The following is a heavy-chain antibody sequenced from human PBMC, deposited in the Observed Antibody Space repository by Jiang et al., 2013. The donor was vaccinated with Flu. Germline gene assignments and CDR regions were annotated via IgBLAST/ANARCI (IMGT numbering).Heavy chain of an antibody. V-gene: IGHV4-59*01. CDR1: GGSISSYY. CDR2: IYYSGSI. Sequence: GPGLVKPSETLSLTCTVSGGSISSYYWSWIRQPPGKGLEWIGYIYYSGSINYSPSLKSRVTISVDTSKNQFSLKLSSVTAADTAVYYCARGFQSDYYGMDVWGQGTTVTVSS. J-gene: IGHJ6*02. CDR3: ARGFQSDYYGMDV. D-gene: IGHD3-3*01.